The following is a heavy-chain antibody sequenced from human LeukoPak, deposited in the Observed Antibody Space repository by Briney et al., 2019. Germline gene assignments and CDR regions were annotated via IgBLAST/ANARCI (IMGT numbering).Heavy chain of an antibody. Sequence: SETLSLTCTVSGGSISSYYWSWIRQPPGKGLEWIGYIYTSGSTNYNPSLKSRVTISVDTSKNQFSLKLSSVTAADTAVYYCARHGRDGYNVFDYWGQGTLATVSS. CDR2: IYTSGST. CDR3: ARHGRDGYNVFDY. J-gene: IGHJ4*02. D-gene: IGHD5-24*01. CDR1: GGSISSYY. V-gene: IGHV4-4*09.